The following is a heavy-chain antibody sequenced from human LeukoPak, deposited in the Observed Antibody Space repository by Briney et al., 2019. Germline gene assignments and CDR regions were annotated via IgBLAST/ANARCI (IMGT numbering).Heavy chain of an antibody. D-gene: IGHD5-18*01. CDR2: ISRSGSTI. V-gene: IGHV3-48*03. CDR3: ARDLDSYGSDY. J-gene: IGHJ4*02. CDR1: GFTFSSYE. Sequence: HPGGSLRLSCAASGFTFSSYEMNWVRQAPGKGLEWVSYISRSGSTIYYADSVKGRFTISRDNAKNSLYLQMNSLRAEDTAVYYCARDLDSYGSDYWGQGTLVTVSS.